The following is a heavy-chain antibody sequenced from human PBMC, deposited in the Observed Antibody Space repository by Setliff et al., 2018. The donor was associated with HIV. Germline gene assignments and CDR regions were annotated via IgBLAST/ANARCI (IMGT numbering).Heavy chain of an antibody. J-gene: IGHJ4*02. D-gene: IGHD2-15*01. V-gene: IGHV1-69-2*01. CDR2: VDPEDDKT. CDR1: GYTFTDYY. Sequence: VASVKVSCKVSGYTFTDYYLHWVQQAPGKGLEWVGRVDPEDDKTIYAGKFQGRVTMTTATSSDTAYLYLSSLRSEDTAVYYCVTGEGLRFWGQGTLVTVSS. CDR3: VTGEGLRF.